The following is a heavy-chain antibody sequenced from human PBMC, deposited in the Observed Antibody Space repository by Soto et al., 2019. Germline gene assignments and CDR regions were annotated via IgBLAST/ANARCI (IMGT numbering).Heavy chain of an antibody. CDR2: IYYSGST. V-gene: IGHV4-31*03. CDR1: GGSISSGGYY. D-gene: IGHD3-22*01. CDR3: ARGRKYYYDSSGYQTPDAFDI. Sequence: SETLSLTCTVSGGSISSGGYYWSWIRQHPGKGLEWIGYIYYSGSTYYNPSLKSRVTISVDTSKNQFSLKLSSVTAADTAVYYCARGRKYYYDSSGYQTPDAFDIWGQGTMVTVSS. J-gene: IGHJ3*02.